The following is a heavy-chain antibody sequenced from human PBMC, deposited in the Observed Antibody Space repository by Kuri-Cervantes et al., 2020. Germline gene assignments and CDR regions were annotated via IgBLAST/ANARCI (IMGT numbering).Heavy chain of an antibody. CDR3: AKEGYYYDSTGHNWFDP. CDR2: ISSSSGTI. V-gene: IGHV3-11*04. Sequence: GESLKISCAASGFTFSDYYMSWIRQAPRKGLEWVSYISSSSGTIYYADSVKGRFTISRDNAKNSLFLQMNRPRVEDTAVYYCAKEGYYYDSTGHNWFDPWGQGTLVTVSS. CDR1: GFTFSDYY. J-gene: IGHJ5*02. D-gene: IGHD3-22*01.